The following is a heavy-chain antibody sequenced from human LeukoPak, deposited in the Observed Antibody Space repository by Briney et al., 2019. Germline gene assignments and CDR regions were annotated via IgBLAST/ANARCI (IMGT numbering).Heavy chain of an antibody. V-gene: IGHV1-2*02. CDR1: GYTFTGYF. D-gene: IGHD6-19*01. CDR3: ARVSSIAVAGREAFDI. J-gene: IGHJ3*02. Sequence: GASVKVSCKASGYTFTGYFMHWVRQAPGQGLEWMGWINPNSGGTNYARKFQGRGTMTRDTSISTAYMELSRLRSDDTAVYYCARVSSIAVAGREAFDIWGQGTMVTVSS. CDR2: INPNSGGT.